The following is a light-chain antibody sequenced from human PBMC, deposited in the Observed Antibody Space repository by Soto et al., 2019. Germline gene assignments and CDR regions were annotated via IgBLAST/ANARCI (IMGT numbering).Light chain of an antibody. J-gene: IGKJ1*01. CDR2: GAS. CDR3: HQANSSLGET. CDR1: QDIRNW. Sequence: DIQMTQSPSSVSASVGDRVTITCRASQDIRNWLAWYQQRPGKAPNLLIYGASNLQNGVSSRFSGSGSGTDFTLTSSSLPPADFATYYCHQANSSLGETFGQRTRVEV. V-gene: IGKV1-12*01.